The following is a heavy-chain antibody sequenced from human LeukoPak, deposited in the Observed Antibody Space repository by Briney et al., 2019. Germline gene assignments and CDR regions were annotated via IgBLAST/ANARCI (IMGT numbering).Heavy chain of an antibody. CDR1: GFIFSSYA. CDR2: ISYDGSNK. D-gene: IGHD6-19*01. J-gene: IGHJ6*02. V-gene: IGHV3-30-3*02. CDR3: AKWTPVAAGMDV. Sequence: SGGSLRLSCAASGFIFSSYAMHWVRQAPGKGLEWVAVISYDGSNKYYADSVKGRFTISRDNSKNTLYLQMNSLRAEDTAVYYCAKWTPVAAGMDVWGQGTTVTVSS.